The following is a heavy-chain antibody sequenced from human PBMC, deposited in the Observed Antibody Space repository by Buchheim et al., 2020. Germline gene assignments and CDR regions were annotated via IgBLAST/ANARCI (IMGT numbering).Heavy chain of an antibody. J-gene: IGHJ6*02. V-gene: IGHV4-31*03. CDR1: GGSINRGGYY. D-gene: IGHD4-11*01. CDR2: IYYTGAT. Sequence: QMQLQESGPGLVKPLQTLSLTCTVSGGSINRGGYYWSWIRQHSVRGLEWIGYIYYTGATYYSTSRKSRVSISVDMSKDQFSLRVNSVTAADTAVYFCARDGYNNFGEYFAMDVWGQGT. CDR3: ARDGYNNFGEYFAMDV.